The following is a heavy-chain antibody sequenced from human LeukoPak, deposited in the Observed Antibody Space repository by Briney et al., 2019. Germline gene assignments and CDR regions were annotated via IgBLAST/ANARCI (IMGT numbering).Heavy chain of an antibody. J-gene: IGHJ6*02. V-gene: IGHV4-30-2*01. Sequence: SETLSLTCVVSGGSISSGGYSWSWIRQPPGKGLEWIGYIYQSGNTYYNPSLKSRVTISVDRSKNQFSLKLSSVTAADTAVYYCARESYGMDVWGQGTTVTVSS. CDR2: IYQSGNT. CDR3: ARESYGMDV. CDR1: GGSISSGGYS.